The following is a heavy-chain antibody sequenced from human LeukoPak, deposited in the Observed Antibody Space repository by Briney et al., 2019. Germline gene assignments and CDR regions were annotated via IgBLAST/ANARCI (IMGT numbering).Heavy chain of an antibody. CDR1: GGSISSYY. D-gene: IGHD1-7*01. V-gene: IGHV4-4*07. J-gene: IGHJ4*02. CDR2: VHSSRGP. CDR3: ARENWNYGEDF. Sequence: KPSETLSLTCTVSGGSISSYYWSWIRQPAGKGLEWIGRVHSSRGPNYNPSLKSRVTMSVDTSKSQVSLKLISVTAADTAVYYCARENWNYGEDFWGQGTLVTVSS.